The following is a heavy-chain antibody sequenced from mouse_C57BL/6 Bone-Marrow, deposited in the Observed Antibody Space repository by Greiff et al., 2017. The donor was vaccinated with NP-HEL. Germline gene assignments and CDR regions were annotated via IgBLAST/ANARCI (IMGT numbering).Heavy chain of an antibody. Sequence: QVHVKQSGAELARPGASVKLSCKASGYTFTSYGIRWVKQRTGQGLEWIGEIYPRSGNTYYNEKFKGKATLTADKSSSTAYMELRSLTSEDSAVYFCARYYYGSSWYFDVWGTGTTVTVSS. V-gene: IGHV1-81*01. CDR2: IYPRSGNT. CDR1: GYTFTSYG. CDR3: ARYYYGSSWYFDV. D-gene: IGHD1-1*01. J-gene: IGHJ1*03.